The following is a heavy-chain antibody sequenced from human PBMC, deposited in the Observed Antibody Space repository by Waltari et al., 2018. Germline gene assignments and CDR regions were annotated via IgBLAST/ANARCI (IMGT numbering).Heavy chain of an antibody. D-gene: IGHD2-15*01. CDR1: GFTFDDYA. V-gene: IGHV3-9*01. Sequence: EVQLVESGGGLVQPGRSLRLSCAASGFTFDDYAMHWVLQAPGKGLEWVSGISWNSGSIGYADSVKGRFTISRDNAKNSLYLQMNSLRAEDTVLYYCAKAQYCSGGSCYYFDYWGQGTLVTVSS. CDR3: AKAQYCSGGSCYYFDY. CDR2: ISWNSGSI. J-gene: IGHJ4*02.